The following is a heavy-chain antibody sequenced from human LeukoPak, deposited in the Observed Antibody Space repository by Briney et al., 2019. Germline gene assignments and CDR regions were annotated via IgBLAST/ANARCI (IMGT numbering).Heavy chain of an antibody. J-gene: IGHJ4*02. Sequence: PGGSLRLSCSASGFTFSNYAMTWVRQAPGKGLEWVSAISGSGGRTYDADSVKGRFTISRDNSKNTLYLQMNSLRAEDTAVYYCAKAARPRYDILTGFLDWGQGTLVTVSS. CDR1: GFTFSNYA. V-gene: IGHV3-23*01. CDR3: AKAARPRYDILTGFLD. CDR2: ISGSGGRT. D-gene: IGHD3-9*01.